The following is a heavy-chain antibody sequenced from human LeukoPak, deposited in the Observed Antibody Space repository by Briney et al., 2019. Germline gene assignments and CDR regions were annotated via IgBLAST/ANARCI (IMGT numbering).Heavy chain of an antibody. Sequence: GGSLRLSCAASGFTFSSYGMHWVRQAPGKGLEWVAFIRYDGSNKYYADSVKGRFTISRDNSKNTLYLQMNSLRAEDTAVYYCAKDRRYCSSTSCPLDYWGQGTLVTVSS. CDR1: GFTFSSYG. D-gene: IGHD2-2*01. CDR2: IRYDGSNK. CDR3: AKDRRYCSSTSCPLDY. J-gene: IGHJ4*02. V-gene: IGHV3-30*02.